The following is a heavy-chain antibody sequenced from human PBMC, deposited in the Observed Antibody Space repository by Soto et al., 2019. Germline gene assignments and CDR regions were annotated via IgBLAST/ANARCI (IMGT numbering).Heavy chain of an antibody. CDR3: ARGRWCTNGVCYTPFDY. J-gene: IGHJ4*02. CDR1: GGSFSGYY. CDR2: INHSGST. Sequence: ASETLSLTCAVYGGSFSGYYWSWIRQPPGKGLEWIGEINHSGSTNYNPSLKSRVTISVDTPKNQFSLKLSSVTAADTAVYYCARGRWCTNGVCYTPFDYWGQGTLVTVSS. V-gene: IGHV4-34*01. D-gene: IGHD2-8*01.